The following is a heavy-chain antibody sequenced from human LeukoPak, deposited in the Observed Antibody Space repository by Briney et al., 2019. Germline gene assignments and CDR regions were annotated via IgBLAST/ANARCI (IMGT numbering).Heavy chain of an antibody. Sequence: GGSLRLSCAASGFTFSSYSMKWVRQAPGKGLEWVSSISSSNSHIYYADSVKGRFTISRDNAKNSLYLQMNSLRDEDTAVYYCAPSPPYGDDYWGQGTLVTVSS. D-gene: IGHD2-21*01. CDR1: GFTFSSYS. J-gene: IGHJ4*02. V-gene: IGHV3-21*01. CDR3: APSPPYGDDY. CDR2: ISSSNSHI.